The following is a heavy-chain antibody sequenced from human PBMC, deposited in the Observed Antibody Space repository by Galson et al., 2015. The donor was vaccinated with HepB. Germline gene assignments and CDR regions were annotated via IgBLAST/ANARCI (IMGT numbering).Heavy chain of an antibody. Sequence: SLRLSCAASGFTFSSYAMSWVRQAPGKGLEWVSAISGSGGSTYYADSVKGRFTISRDNSKNTLYLQMNSLRAEDTAVYYCAKFIFSDGGYGPNYYYYGMDVWGQGTTVTVSS. CDR1: GFTFSSYA. D-gene: IGHD5-18*01. CDR2: ISGSGGST. CDR3: AKFIFSDGGYGPNYYYYGMDV. V-gene: IGHV3-23*01. J-gene: IGHJ6*02.